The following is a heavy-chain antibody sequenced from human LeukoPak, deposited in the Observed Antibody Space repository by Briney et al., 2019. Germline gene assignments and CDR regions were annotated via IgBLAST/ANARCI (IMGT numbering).Heavy chain of an antibody. Sequence: HPGGSLRLSCAASGFTFSSYAMSWVRQAPGKGLEWVAVISYDGSNKYYADSVKGRFTISRDNSKNTLYLQMNSLRAEDTAVYYCAKEDGSSSWYGRGYYYYGMDVWGQGTTVTVSS. V-gene: IGHV3-30*18. CDR2: ISYDGSNK. D-gene: IGHD6-13*01. CDR3: AKEDGSSSWYGRGYYYYGMDV. J-gene: IGHJ6*02. CDR1: GFTFSSYA.